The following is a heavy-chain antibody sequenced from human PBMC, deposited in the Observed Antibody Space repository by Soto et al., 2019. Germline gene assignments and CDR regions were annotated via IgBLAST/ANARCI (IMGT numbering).Heavy chain of an antibody. CDR1: GFTFRSCA. CDR3: AKGRSYYYYYGVGV. V-gene: IGHV3-23*01. J-gene: IGHJ6*02. Sequence: PGGSLRLSCAASGFTFRSCAMGWVRQAPGKGLEWVSDIIDSGASTYYADSVKGRFTISRDNSKSTLYLQMNSLRAEDTALYYCAKGRSYYYYYGVGVWGQGTTVTVSS. CDR2: IIDSGAST.